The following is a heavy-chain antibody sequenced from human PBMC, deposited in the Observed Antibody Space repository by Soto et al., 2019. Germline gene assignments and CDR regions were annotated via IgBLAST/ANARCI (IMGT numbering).Heavy chain of an antibody. CDR2: INAGNGNT. CDR3: GRGVVGATTFSPGYYYYYGMDV. V-gene: IGHV1-3*01. Sequence: ASVKVSCKASGYTFTSYAMHWVRQAPGQRLEWMGWINAGNGNTKYSQKFQGRVTITRDTSASTAYMELSSLRSEDTAVYYCGRGVVGATTFSPGYYYYYGMDVWGQGTTVTVSS. CDR1: GYTFTSYA. J-gene: IGHJ6*02. D-gene: IGHD1-26*01.